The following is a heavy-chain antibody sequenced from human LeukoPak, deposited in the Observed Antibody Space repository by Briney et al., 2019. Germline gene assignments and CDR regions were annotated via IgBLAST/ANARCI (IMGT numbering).Heavy chain of an antibody. CDR1: ADSMNNYY. CDR3: AETGSLFGRFLDH. Sequence: SETLSLTCSVFADSMNNYYWTWIRQPPGKGLEWVGNMHPGGTTKFHPSLEGRVTVSIDTSNKQFSLRLRSVTAADTATYYCAETGSLFGRFLDHWGPGALVIVSS. D-gene: IGHD3-10*02. V-gene: IGHV4-59*01. J-gene: IGHJ4*02. CDR2: MHPGGTT.